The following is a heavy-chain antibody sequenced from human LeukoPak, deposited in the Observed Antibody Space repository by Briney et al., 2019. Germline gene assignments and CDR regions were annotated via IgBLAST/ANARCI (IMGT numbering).Heavy chain of an antibody. CDR3: ARGQLDSYNPFDY. J-gene: IGHJ4*02. V-gene: IGHV3-48*01. CDR2: ISRSSGAI. Sequence: GGSLRLPCTASGFTFSSYSMNWVRQAPGKGLEWISYISRSSGAIYYADSVKGRFTISRDNAENSLYLRMSSLRAVDTAVYFCARGQLDSYNPFDYWGQGILVAVSS. D-gene: IGHD1-1*01. CDR1: GFTFSSYS.